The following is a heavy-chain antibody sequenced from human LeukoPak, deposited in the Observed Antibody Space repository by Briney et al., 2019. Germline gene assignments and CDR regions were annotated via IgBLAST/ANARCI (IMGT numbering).Heavy chain of an antibody. CDR3: AREEKVAGTSDY. Sequence: PGGSLRLSCAASGFIFTTYWMHWVREVPGKGLVWVARINIDGSSTYYADSVKGRFTISRDNAKNSLYLQMNSLRAEDTAVYYCAREEKVAGTSDYWGQGTLVTVSS. V-gene: IGHV3-74*01. D-gene: IGHD1-26*01. CDR1: GFIFTTYW. CDR2: INIDGSST. J-gene: IGHJ4*02.